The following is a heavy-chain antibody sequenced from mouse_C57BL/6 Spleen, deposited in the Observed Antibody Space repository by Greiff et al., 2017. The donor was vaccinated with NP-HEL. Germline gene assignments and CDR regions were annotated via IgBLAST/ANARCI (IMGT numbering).Heavy chain of an antibody. D-gene: IGHD2-4*01. Sequence: QVQLKQPGAELVKPGASVKLSCKASGYTFTSYWMHWVKQRPGRGLEWIGRIDPNSGGTKYNEKFKSKATLTVDKPSSTAYMQLSSLTSEDSAVYYCARGSYDYSPYYAMDYWGQGTSVTVSS. J-gene: IGHJ4*01. CDR3: ARGSYDYSPYYAMDY. V-gene: IGHV1-72*01. CDR2: IDPNSGGT. CDR1: GYTFTSYW.